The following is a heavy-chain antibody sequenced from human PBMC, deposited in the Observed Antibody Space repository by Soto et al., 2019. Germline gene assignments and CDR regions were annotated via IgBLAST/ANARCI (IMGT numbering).Heavy chain of an antibody. J-gene: IGHJ6*02. CDR1: GYTFTSCG. D-gene: IGHD1-7*01. Sequence: QVHLVQSGAEVKKPGASVKVSCKASGYTFTSCGISWVRPAPGQGLAWMGLINTYNGYTKYPQNFQGRVTMTTDTSTGTVYMELRSLTSDDTAVYDCARERTKGLDVWGQGTTVTVSS. V-gene: IGHV1-18*01. CDR3: ARERTKGLDV. CDR2: INTYNGYT.